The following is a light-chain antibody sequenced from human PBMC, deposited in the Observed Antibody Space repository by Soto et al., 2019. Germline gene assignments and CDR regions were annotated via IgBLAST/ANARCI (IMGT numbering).Light chain of an antibody. CDR3: QQYGSSRWT. CDR1: QSVSSIY. CDR2: GAS. V-gene: IGKV3-20*01. J-gene: IGKJ1*01. Sequence: EIVLTQSPDTLSLSPGERATLSCRASQSVSSIYLAWYQQKPGQAPRLLIYGASSRATGIPDRFSGSGSGTDFTLTISRREPEDFAVYYCQQYGSSRWTFGQGTKVEIK.